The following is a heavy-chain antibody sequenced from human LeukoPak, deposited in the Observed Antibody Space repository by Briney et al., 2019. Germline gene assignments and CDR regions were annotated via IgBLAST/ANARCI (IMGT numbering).Heavy chain of an antibody. CDR3: ATLTVAGTRESYYYYYYGMDV. V-gene: IGHV1-69*13. J-gene: IGHJ6*02. Sequence: ASVKVSCKASGGTFSSYAISWVRQAPGQGLEWMGGIIPIFGTANYAQKFQGRATITADESTSTAYMELSSLRSEDTAVYYCATLTVAGTRESYYYYYYGMDVWGQGTTVTVSS. D-gene: IGHD6-19*01. CDR1: GGTFSSYA. CDR2: IIPIFGTA.